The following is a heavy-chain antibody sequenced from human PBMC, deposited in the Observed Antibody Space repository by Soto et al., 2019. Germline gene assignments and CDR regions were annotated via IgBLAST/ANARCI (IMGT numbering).Heavy chain of an antibody. CDR3: TTDLRVTQDPYYDFWSRYYR. CDR2: IKSKTDGGTT. Sequence: PGGSLRLSCAASGFTFSNAWMNWVRQAPGKGLEWVGRIKSKTDGGTTDYAAPVKGRFTISRDDSKNTLYLQMNSLKTEDTAVYYCTTDLRVTQDPYYDFWSRYYRWGQGTLVTVSS. V-gene: IGHV3-15*07. D-gene: IGHD3-3*01. J-gene: IGHJ4*02. CDR1: GFTFSNAW.